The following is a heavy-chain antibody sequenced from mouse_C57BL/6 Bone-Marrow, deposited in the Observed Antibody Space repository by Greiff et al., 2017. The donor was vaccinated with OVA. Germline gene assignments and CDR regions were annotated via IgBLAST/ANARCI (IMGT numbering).Heavy chain of an antibody. V-gene: IGHV5-12*01. Sequence: EVKLMESGGGLVQPGGSLKLSCAASGFTFSDYYMYWVRQTPEKRLEWVAYISNGGGSTYYPDTVKGRFTISRDNAKNTLYLQMSRLKSEDTAMYYCARHGDDYGFAYWGQGTLVTVSA. J-gene: IGHJ3*01. CDR3: ARHGDDYGFAY. CDR1: GFTFSDYY. D-gene: IGHD2-4*01. CDR2: ISNGGGST.